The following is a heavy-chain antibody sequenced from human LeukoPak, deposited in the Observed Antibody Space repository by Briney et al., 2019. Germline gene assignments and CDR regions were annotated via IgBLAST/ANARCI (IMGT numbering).Heavy chain of an antibody. CDR3: ARCITMVRGVIKCYFDY. Sequence: ASVKVSCKASGYTFTGYYMHWVRQAPGQGLEWMGWTNPNSGGTNYAQKFQGRVTMTRDTSISTAYMELSRLRSDDTAVYYCARCITMVRGVIKCYFDYWGQGTLVTVSS. CDR2: TNPNSGGT. CDR1: GYTFTGYY. J-gene: IGHJ4*02. D-gene: IGHD3-10*01. V-gene: IGHV1-2*02.